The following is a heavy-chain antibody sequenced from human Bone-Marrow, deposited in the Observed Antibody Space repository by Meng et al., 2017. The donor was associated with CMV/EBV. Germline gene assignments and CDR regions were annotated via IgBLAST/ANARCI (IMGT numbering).Heavy chain of an antibody. V-gene: IGHV3-7*01. J-gene: IGHJ4*02. CDR1: GFKFGYYL. CDR3: ARVLRANAPDY. CDR2: IKPDGSER. Sequence: GESLKISCVSSGFKFGYYLMTWVRQAPGKGLEWVANIKPDGSERYHVDSVKGRFTISRDNAKNSLYLQMNNLRAEDTAVYYCARVLRANAPDYWGQGTLVTVSS. D-gene: IGHD4/OR15-4a*01.